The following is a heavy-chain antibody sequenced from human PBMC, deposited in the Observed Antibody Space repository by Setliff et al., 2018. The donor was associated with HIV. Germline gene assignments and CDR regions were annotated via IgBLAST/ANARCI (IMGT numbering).Heavy chain of an antibody. D-gene: IGHD7-27*01. CDR1: GGSLSSSNYY. CDR2: IYYSGNT. V-gene: IGHV4-39*01. Sequence: PSETLSLTCTVSGGSLSSSNYYCGWIRQPPGKGLEWIGSIYYSGNTYYNPSLKSRVTISGDTSKKQFSLKLRAVTAADSAVYYCARQGRPGDFDSWGRGTLVTVS. CDR3: ARQGRPGDFDS. J-gene: IGHJ4*02.